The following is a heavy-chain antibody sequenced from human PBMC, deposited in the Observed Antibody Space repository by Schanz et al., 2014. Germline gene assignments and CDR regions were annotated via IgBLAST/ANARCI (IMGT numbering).Heavy chain of an antibody. D-gene: IGHD2-8*01. Sequence: QVQLVESGGGVVQPGRSLRLSCAASGFTFSSYGMHWVRQAPGKGLEWVAIIWYDGSNKYYADSVKGRFTISRDNAKNSLFLQMNSLRADDTAVYYCVRDRGLCANDICWLRYYMDVWGNGTTVTVSS. CDR3: VRDRGLCANDICWLRYYMDV. J-gene: IGHJ6*03. CDR1: GFTFSSYG. CDR2: IWYDGSNK. V-gene: IGHV3-33*01.